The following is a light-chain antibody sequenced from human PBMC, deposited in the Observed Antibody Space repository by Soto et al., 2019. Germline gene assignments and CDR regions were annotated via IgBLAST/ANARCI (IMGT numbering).Light chain of an antibody. CDR1: QDISVY. CDR3: QKFNTAPLT. V-gene: IGKV1-27*01. J-gene: IGKJ5*01. Sequence: IQMTQSPSSLSASVGDRVTITCRASQDISVYLAWYQQKPGKVPKLLIYSASTLQSGVPSRFSGSGSGTDFTLTISSLQPEDVATYFCQKFNTAPLTFGQGTRLEIK. CDR2: SAS.